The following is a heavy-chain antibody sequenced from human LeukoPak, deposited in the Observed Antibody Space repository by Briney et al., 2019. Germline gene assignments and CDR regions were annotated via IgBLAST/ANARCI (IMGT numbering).Heavy chain of an antibody. Sequence: PSETLSLTCAVYGGSFSGYYWSWIRQPPGKGLEWIGEINHSGSTNYNPSLKSRVTISVDTSKNQFSLKLSSVTAADTAVYYCSYGSESIDYWGQGTLVTASS. CDR3: SYGSESIDY. J-gene: IGHJ4*02. CDR2: INHSGST. D-gene: IGHD3-10*01. CDR1: GGSFSGYY. V-gene: IGHV4-34*01.